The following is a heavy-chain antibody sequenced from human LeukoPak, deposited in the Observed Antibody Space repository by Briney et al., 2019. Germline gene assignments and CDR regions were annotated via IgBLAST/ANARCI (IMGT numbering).Heavy chain of an antibody. D-gene: IGHD6-6*01. Sequence: GGSLRLSCAASGFTFDDYAMHWVRQAPGKGLEWVSGISWNCGSIGYADSVKGRFTISRDNAKNSLYLQMNSLRAEDTAVYYCARERGSSLDYWGQGTLVTVSS. CDR2: ISWNCGSI. V-gene: IGHV3-9*01. J-gene: IGHJ4*02. CDR1: GFTFDDYA. CDR3: ARERGSSLDY.